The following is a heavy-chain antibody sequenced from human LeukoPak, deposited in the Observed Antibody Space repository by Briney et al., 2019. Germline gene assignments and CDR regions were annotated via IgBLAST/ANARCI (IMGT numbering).Heavy chain of an antibody. CDR2: ISSSSSYI. CDR1: GFTFSGYS. CDR3: ARDSRYSSSWFDAFDI. J-gene: IGHJ3*02. V-gene: IGHV3-21*01. Sequence: GGSLRLSCAASGFTFSGYSMNWVRQAPGKGLEWVSSISSSSSYIYYADSVKGRLTISRDNAKNSLYLQMNSLRAEDTAVYYCARDSRYSSSWFDAFDIWGQGTMVTVSS. D-gene: IGHD6-13*01.